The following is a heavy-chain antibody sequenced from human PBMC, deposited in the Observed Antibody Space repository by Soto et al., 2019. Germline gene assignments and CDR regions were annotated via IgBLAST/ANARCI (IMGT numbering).Heavy chain of an antibody. J-gene: IGHJ4*02. V-gene: IGHV3-30*18. D-gene: IGHD2-2*01. Sequence: QPGGSLRLSCVGSGFTFSSYGMHWARQAPGKGLECVAVISDTGSSHYYAASVEGRFTISRENSKNTLSLHMDRLRVEDTAVYYCAKDRGGDCPDNSCYFGADYWGQGTPVTVSS. CDR3: AKDRGGDCPDNSCYFGADY. CDR2: ISDTGSSH. CDR1: GFTFSSYG.